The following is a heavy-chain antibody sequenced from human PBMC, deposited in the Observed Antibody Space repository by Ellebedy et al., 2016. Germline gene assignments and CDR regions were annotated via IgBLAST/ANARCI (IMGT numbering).Heavy chain of an antibody. CDR1: GFSLSTSGVG. V-gene: IGHV2-5*01. Sequence: SGPTLVKPTQTLTLTCTFSGFSLSTSGVGVGWIRQPPGKALEWLALIYWNDDKRYSPSLKSRLTITKDTSKNQVVLTMTNMDPVDTATYYCALVDTAMVDYYYYGMDVWGQGTTVTVSS. CDR3: ALVDTAMVDYYYYGMDV. D-gene: IGHD5-18*01. CDR2: IYWNDDK. J-gene: IGHJ6*02.